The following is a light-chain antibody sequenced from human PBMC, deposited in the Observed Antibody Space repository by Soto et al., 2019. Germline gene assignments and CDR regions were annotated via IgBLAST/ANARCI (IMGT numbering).Light chain of an antibody. V-gene: IGLV2-14*01. CDR1: SSDVGRYNY. CDR2: EVS. J-gene: IGLJ1*01. CDR3: SSYATSSTLV. Sequence: QSVLAQPASVSGSPGQSITISCTGTSSDVGRYNYVAWYQQHPSKAPKVLIFEVSNRPSGVSSRFSGSKSGNTASLNISGLQAEDEADYYCSSYATSSTLVFGTGTKVTVL.